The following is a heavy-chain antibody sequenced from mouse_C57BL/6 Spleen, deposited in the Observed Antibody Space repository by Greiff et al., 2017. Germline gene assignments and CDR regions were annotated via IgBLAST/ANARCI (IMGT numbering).Heavy chain of an antibody. CDR2: INPNNGGT. CDR1: GYTFTDYY. J-gene: IGHJ1*03. Sequence: EVQLQQSGPELVKPGASVKISCKASGYTFTDYYMNWVKQSHGKSLEWIGDINPNNGGTSYNQKFKGKATLTVDKSSSTAYMELRSLTSEDSAVYYCARMDYGYLYWYFDVWGTGTTVTVSS. D-gene: IGHD2-2*01. V-gene: IGHV1-26*01. CDR3: ARMDYGYLYWYFDV.